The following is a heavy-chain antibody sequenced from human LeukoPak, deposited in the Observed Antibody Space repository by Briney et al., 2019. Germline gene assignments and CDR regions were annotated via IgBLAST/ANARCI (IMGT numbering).Heavy chain of an antibody. CDR1: GGSISSYY. CDR3: ARDSPNYDILTGYFPYGMDV. J-gene: IGHJ6*02. V-gene: IGHV4-59*01. D-gene: IGHD3-9*01. CDR2: IYYSGST. Sequence: SETLSLTCTVSGGSISSYYWSWIRQPPGKGLEWIGYIYYSGSTNYDPSLKSRVTISVDTSKNQFSLKLSSVTAADTAVYYCARDSPNYDILTGYFPYGMDVWGQGTTVTVSS.